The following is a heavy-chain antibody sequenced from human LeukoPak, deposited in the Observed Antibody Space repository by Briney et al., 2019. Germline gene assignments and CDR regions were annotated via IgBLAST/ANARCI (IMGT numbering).Heavy chain of an antibody. CDR2: ISSSSSYI. D-gene: IGHD3-22*01. CDR1: GFTFSSYS. V-gene: IGHV3-21*01. CDR3: ARVPDSSGYHGYYFDY. Sequence: KAGGSLRLSCAASGFTFSSYSMNWVRQAPGKGLEWVSSISSSSSYIYYADSVKGRFTISRDNAKNSLYLQMNSLRAEDTAVYYCARVPDSSGYHGYYFDYWGQGTLVTVSS. J-gene: IGHJ4*02.